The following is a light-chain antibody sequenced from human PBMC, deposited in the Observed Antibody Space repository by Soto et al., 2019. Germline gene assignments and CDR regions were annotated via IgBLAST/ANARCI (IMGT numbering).Light chain of an antibody. J-gene: IGKJ4*01. V-gene: IGKV3-11*01. CDR2: DAS. CDR1: QSVSSY. CDR3: QQRSGWPPSLT. Sequence: EVVLTQSPATLSLSPGETATLSCRASQSVSSYLAWYQQNPGQAPRLLIYDASKTATGIPARFSGSGSGTYFTLTISSLEPEDFAVYYCQQRSGWPPSLTFGGGTKVEIK.